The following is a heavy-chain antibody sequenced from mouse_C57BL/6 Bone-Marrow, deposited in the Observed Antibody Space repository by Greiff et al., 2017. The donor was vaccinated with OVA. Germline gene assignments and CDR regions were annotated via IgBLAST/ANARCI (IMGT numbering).Heavy chain of an antibody. CDR2: IHPSDSDT. CDR3: AIGYYGSSSFAY. J-gene: IGHJ3*01. D-gene: IGHD1-1*01. CDR1: GYTFTSYW. V-gene: IGHV1-74*01. Sequence: VQLQQPGAELVKPGASVKVSCKASGYTFTSYWMHWVKQRPGQGLEWIGRIHPSDSDTNYNQKFKGKATLTVDKSSSTAYMQLSSLTSEDSEVYYCAIGYYGSSSFAYWGQGTLVTVSA.